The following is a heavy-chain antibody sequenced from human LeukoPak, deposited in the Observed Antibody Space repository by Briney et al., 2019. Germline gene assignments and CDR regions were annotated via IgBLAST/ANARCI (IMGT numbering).Heavy chain of an antibody. Sequence: GGSLRLSCAASEFAFSTYNMNWVRQAPGKGLEWVSYISTGSSTTYYADSVKGRFTISRDNVENSLYLQMNSLRDEDAAVYYCARVAAGYSVNYFDYWGQGTLVTVSS. V-gene: IGHV3-48*02. D-gene: IGHD4-23*01. CDR1: EFAFSTYN. CDR3: ARVAAGYSVNYFDY. J-gene: IGHJ4*02. CDR2: ISTGSSTT.